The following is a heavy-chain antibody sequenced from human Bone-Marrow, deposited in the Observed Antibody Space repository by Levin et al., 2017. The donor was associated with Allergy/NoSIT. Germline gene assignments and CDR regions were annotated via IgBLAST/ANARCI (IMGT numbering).Heavy chain of an antibody. V-gene: IGHV3-43D*04. J-gene: IGHJ2*01. D-gene: IGHD3-16*02. CDR1: AFSFDDYA. Sequence: PAGGSLRLSCAASAFSFDDYAMVWVRQAPGKGLEWVSLISSDATKTYYGDSVKGRFTISRDNNKHSLYLQMNSLRPEDTALYYCAKKGPLGEFSTDWYFDLWGRGTLVTVSS. CDR2: ISSDATKT. CDR3: AKKGPLGEFSTDWYFDL.